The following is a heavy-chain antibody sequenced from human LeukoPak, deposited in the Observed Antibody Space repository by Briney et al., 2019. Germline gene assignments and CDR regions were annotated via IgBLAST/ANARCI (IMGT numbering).Heavy chain of an antibody. D-gene: IGHD3-16*01. CDR3: ARGHMITFGGVSPGFDY. CDR1: GGSICSGSYY. J-gene: IGHJ4*02. Sequence: PSQTLSLTCTVSGGSICSGSYYWSWIRQPAGKGLEWIGRIYTSGSTNYNPSLKSRVTISVDTSKNQFSLKLSSVTAADTAVYYCARGHMITFGGVSPGFDYWGQGTLVTISS. CDR2: IYTSGST. V-gene: IGHV4-61*02.